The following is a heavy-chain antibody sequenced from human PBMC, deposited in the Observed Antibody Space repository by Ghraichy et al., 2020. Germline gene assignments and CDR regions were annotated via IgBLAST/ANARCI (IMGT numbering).Heavy chain of an antibody. Sequence: SVKVSCKASEGTLGNYVINWVRQAPGQGLEWMGGIIPIFGTTKYAQKFQGRVTITADESTSTAYMELSSLRPEDTAVYYCARGDSGGYNWGAFYYYYMDVWGKGTTATVSS. V-gene: IGHV1-69*13. J-gene: IGHJ6*03. CDR3: ARGDSGGYNWGAFYYYYMDV. CDR2: IIPIFGTT. CDR1: EGTLGNYV. D-gene: IGHD5-24*01.